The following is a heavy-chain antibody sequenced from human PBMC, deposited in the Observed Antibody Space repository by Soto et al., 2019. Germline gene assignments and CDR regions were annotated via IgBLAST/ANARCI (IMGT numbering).Heavy chain of an antibody. J-gene: IGHJ4*02. CDR3: ARGFSAGKGSPPDY. V-gene: IGHV3-23*01. CDR2: ISVSVGST. D-gene: IGHD3-10*01. Sequence: EVQLLQSGGGLVQPGGSLTLSCGVSGFPFAPSTMSWVRQAPGKGLEWVSTISVSVGSTYSADSVQGRFTVSSDISDNTLFLRMTSLTADDTAVYFCARGFSAGKGSPPDYWGQGTLVTVSS. CDR1: GFPFAPST.